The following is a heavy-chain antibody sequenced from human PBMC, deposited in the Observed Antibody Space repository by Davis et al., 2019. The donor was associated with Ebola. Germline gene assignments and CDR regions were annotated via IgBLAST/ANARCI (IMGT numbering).Heavy chain of an antibody. D-gene: IGHD1-26*01. CDR3: ARDHPDSGSYPFDY. CDR1: GLTFSNSW. Sequence: GGSLRLSCTASGLTFSNSWMSWVRQAPGKGLEWVANINQDGSVTNYVDSVKGRFTISRDNAKNSLYLQMNSLRAEDTAVYYCARDHPDSGSYPFDYWGQGTLVTVSS. CDR2: INQDGSVT. J-gene: IGHJ4*02. V-gene: IGHV3-7*01.